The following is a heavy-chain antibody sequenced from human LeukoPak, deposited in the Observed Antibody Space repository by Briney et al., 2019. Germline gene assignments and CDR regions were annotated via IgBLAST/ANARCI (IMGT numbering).Heavy chain of an antibody. V-gene: IGHV4-38-2*02. CDR1: GYSISSGYY. CDR2: IYHSGST. D-gene: IGHD3-16*02. Sequence: SETLSLTCTVSGYSISSGYYWGWIRQPPGKGLEWIGSIYHSGSTYYNPSLRSRVTISVDTSKNQFSLKLSSVTAADTAVYYCAREGPRREFGKLIVGFRGWLDPWGQGTLVTVSS. J-gene: IGHJ5*02. CDR3: AREGPRREFGKLIVGFRGWLDP.